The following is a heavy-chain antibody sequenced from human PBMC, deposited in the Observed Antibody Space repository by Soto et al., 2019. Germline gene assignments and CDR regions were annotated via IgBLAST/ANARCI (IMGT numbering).Heavy chain of an antibody. D-gene: IGHD6-19*01. J-gene: IGHJ6*02. V-gene: IGHV3-66*01. CDR1: GFTVSSNY. CDR2: IYSGGST. Sequence: SLRLSCAASGFTVSSNYMSWVRQAPGKGLEWVSVIYSGGSTYYADSVKGRFTISRDNSKNTLYLQMNSLRAEDTAVYYCASATGYSSGNYGMDVWGQGTTVTV. CDR3: ASATGYSSGNYGMDV.